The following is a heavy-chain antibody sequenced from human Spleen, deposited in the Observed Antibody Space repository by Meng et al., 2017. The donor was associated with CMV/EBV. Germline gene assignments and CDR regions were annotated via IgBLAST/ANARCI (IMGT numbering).Heavy chain of an antibody. CDR2: IRYDGSNK. J-gene: IGHJ5*02. Sequence: GGSLRLSCAASGFTFSSYGMHWVRQAPGKGMEWVAFIRYDGSNKYYADSVKGRFTISRDNSKNTLYLQMNSLRAEDTAVYYCAKDRDSYGYTNWFDPWGQGTLVTVSS. CDR1: GFTFSSYG. V-gene: IGHV3-30*02. D-gene: IGHD5-18*01. CDR3: AKDRDSYGYTNWFDP.